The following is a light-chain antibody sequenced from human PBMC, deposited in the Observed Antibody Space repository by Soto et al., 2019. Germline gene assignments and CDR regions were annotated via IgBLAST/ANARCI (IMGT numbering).Light chain of an antibody. CDR1: QTDRTN. J-gene: IGKJ1*01. V-gene: IGKV3-15*01. Sequence: EIVMTQSPATLSVSPGQGATLSCRASQTDRTNLAWYQQRSGQAPRLLIYGTFTRATGIPARFSGSGSGTEFTLSISSLQSEDFAIYYCQQYNSWPVGTFGQGTTVELK. CDR2: GTF. CDR3: QQYNSWPVGT.